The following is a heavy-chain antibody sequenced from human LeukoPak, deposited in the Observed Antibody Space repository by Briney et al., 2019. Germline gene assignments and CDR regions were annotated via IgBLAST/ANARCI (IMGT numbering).Heavy chain of an antibody. CDR1: GFTFSSYA. V-gene: IGHV3-30*04. CDR2: ISYDGSNK. Sequence: GSLRLSCAASGFTFSSYAMHWVRQAPGKGLEWVAVISYDGSNKYYADSVKGRFTISRDNAKNSLYLQMNSLRAEDTAVYYCARERRITIFGVVIPTRWFDPWGQGTLVTVSS. D-gene: IGHD3-3*01. CDR3: ARERRITIFGVVIPTRWFDP. J-gene: IGHJ5*02.